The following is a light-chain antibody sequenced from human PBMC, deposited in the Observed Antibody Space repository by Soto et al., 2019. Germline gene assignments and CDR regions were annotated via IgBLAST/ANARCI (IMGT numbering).Light chain of an antibody. CDR2: DAS. CDR3: QQYGSSPVT. CDR1: QSISSSY. V-gene: IGKV3-20*01. Sequence: EVVLTQSPGTLSLHPGERATLSCRASQSISSSYLAWYQQKPGQAPRVLIYDASSRATGIPDRFSGSGSGTDFTLTISRLAPEDFAVYYCQQYGSSPVTFGGGTKVDIK. J-gene: IGKJ4*01.